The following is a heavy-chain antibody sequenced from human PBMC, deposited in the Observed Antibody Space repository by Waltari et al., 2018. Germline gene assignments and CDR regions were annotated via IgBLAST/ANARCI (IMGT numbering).Heavy chain of an antibody. J-gene: IGHJ4*02. D-gene: IGHD6-19*01. CDR2: IYYSGST. Sequence: QVQLQESGSGLVKPSQTLSLTRTVSGGSICSGGYYWSCIRQRPGKGLEWIGYIYYSGSTYYNPSLKSRVTISVDTSKNQFSRKLSSVTAADTAVYYCASAYSSGWYVAFDYWGQGTLVTVSS. V-gene: IGHV4-31*03. CDR1: GGSICSGGYY. CDR3: ASAYSSGWYVAFDY.